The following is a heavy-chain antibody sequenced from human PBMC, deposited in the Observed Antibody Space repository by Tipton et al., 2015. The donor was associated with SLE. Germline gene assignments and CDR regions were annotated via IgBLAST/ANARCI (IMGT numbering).Heavy chain of an antibody. CDR3: ARDLGSSGSFDY. V-gene: IGHV4-34*01. CDR2: INHSRST. CDR1: GGSFSGYY. J-gene: IGHJ4*02. D-gene: IGHD6-13*01. Sequence: TLSLTCAVYGGSFSGYYWSWIRQPPGKGLEWIGEINHSRSTNYNPSLKSRVTISVDTSKNQFSLKLSSVTAADTAVYYCARDLGSSGSFDYWGQGTLVTVSS.